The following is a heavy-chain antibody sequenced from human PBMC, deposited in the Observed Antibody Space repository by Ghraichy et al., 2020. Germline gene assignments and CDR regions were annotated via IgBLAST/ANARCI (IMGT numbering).Heavy chain of an antibody. Sequence: GGSLRLSCAASGFTLTNAWMSWVRHTPGKGLEWVGRIKSKTVGGTTDYAAPVKGRFTISRDESKNTLYLQMNSLQAEDTAVYYCTTDGLPDDSSASSRQRALDYWGRGTLVPVSS. J-gene: IGHJ4*02. V-gene: IGHV3-15*01. CDR1: GFTLTNAW. D-gene: IGHD3-22*01. CDR2: IKSKTVGGTT. CDR3: TTDGLPDDSSASSRQRALDY.